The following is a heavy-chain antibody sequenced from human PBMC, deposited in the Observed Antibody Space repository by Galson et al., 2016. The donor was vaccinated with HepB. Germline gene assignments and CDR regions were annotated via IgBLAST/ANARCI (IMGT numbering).Heavy chain of an antibody. Sequence: SLRLSCATSGFAFNTYAINWVRQAPGKGLEWVSSISGSGAHMYYADSVKGRFTISRDTAKNSLYLQMDSLRDEATAVYYCAGLAYSGNYGRPYYWGQGTLVTVSS. V-gene: IGHV3-21*01. CDR1: GFAFNTYA. D-gene: IGHD1-26*01. CDR2: ISGSGAHM. CDR3: AGLAYSGNYGRPYY. J-gene: IGHJ4*02.